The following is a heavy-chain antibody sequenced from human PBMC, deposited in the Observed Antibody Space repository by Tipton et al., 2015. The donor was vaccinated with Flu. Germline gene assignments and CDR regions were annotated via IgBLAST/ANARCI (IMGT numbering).Heavy chain of an antibody. J-gene: IGHJ4*02. CDR2: IYSSGSA. D-gene: IGHD2-2*01. V-gene: IGHV4-4*07. CDR3: ARGDCSSTSCLDY. CDR1: GGPLSSFY. Sequence: TLSLTCTVSGGPLSSFYWNWIRQPAGKGLEWVGRIYSSGSASYNPSLKSRVTISVDTSKNQFSLELSSVTAADTAVYYCARGDCSSTSCLDYWGQGTLVTVSS.